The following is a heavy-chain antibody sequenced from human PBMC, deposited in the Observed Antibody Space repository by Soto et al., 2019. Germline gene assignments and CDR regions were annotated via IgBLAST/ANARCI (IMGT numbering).Heavy chain of an antibody. D-gene: IGHD6-19*01. V-gene: IGHV2-26*01. J-gene: IGHJ5*02. Sequence: QVTLKESGPVLVKPTETLTLRCTVSGLSITDSEMGVSWIRQPPGQPLGWLAHIDSCGETSYRTFPQSRLAISKDTSKSQIVLTMTNMDPADTATYYCARRHLAVAVSPWFDPWGQVIPVTVSS. CDR1: GLSITDSEMG. CDR2: IDSCGET. CDR3: ARRHLAVAVSPWFDP.